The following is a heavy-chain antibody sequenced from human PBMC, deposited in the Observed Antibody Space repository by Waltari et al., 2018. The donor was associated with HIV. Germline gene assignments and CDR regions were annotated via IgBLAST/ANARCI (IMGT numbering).Heavy chain of an antibody. CDR3: ARALGYYDSSGYYYSHKSVFDY. V-gene: IGHV4-39*07. D-gene: IGHD3-22*01. J-gene: IGHJ4*02. Sequence: QLQLQESGPGLVKPSETLSLTCTVSGGSISSSSYYWGWIRQSPGKGLEWIGSIYYSGSTYYNPSLKSRVTISVDTSKNQFSLKLSSVTAADTAVDYCARALGYYDSSGYYYSHKSVFDYWGQGTLVTVSS. CDR1: GGSISSSSYY. CDR2: IYYSGST.